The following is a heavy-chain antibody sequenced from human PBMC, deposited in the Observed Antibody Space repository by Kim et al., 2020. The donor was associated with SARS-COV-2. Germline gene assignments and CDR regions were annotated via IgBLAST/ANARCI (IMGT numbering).Heavy chain of an antibody. Sequence: GGSLRLSCAASGFTFSSYAMHWVRQAPGKGLEWVAVISYDGSNKYYADSVKGRFTISRDNSKNTLYLQMNSLRAEDTAVYYCARESSIAARPARLVYWG. CDR3: ARESSIAARPARLVY. CDR2: ISYDGSNK. D-gene: IGHD6-6*01. CDR1: GFTFSSYA. J-gene: IGHJ4*01. V-gene: IGHV3-30-3*01.